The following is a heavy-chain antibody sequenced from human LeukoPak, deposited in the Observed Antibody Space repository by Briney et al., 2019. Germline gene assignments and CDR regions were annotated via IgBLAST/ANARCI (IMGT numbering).Heavy chain of an antibody. D-gene: IGHD3-22*01. V-gene: IGHV4-59*08. J-gene: IGHJ4*02. CDR3: ASHRSENSGYYSWCPLDY. CDR1: GGSISIYY. Sequence: PSETLSLTCTVCGGSISIYYWSWIRQPPGKGLEWIGDIYYSGSTNYNPSLKSRVTISVDTSKNQFSLKLSSVTAAESTVYNCASHRSENSGYYSWCPLDYWGQGTLVTVSS. CDR2: IYYSGST.